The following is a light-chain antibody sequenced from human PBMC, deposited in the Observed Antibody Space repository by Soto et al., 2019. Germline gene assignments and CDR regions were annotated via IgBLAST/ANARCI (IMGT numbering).Light chain of an antibody. J-gene: IGKJ1*01. Sequence: DIVLTQSPGTLSSSPGDRATLSCRASQSVSTSYLAWYQQKPGQAPRLLIYGASSRATGIPDRFSGSGSGTDFTLTISGLEPEDFAVYYCQQYGNSRGTFGQGTKVEIK. CDR1: QSVSTSY. CDR2: GAS. CDR3: QQYGNSRGT. V-gene: IGKV3-20*01.